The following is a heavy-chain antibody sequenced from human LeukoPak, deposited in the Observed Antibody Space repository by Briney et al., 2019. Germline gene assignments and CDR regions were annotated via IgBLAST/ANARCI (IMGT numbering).Heavy chain of an antibody. V-gene: IGHV4-59*08. D-gene: IGHD6-13*01. CDR3: ARHVSSSWLYFDY. CDR2: IYYSGST. Sequence: PSETLSLTCTVSGGSISSYYWSWIRQPPGKGLEWIGYIYYSGSTNYNPSLKSRVTISVDTSKNQFSLKLSSVTAADTAVYYCARHVSSSWLYFDYWGQGTLVTVSS. J-gene: IGHJ4*02. CDR1: GGSISSYY.